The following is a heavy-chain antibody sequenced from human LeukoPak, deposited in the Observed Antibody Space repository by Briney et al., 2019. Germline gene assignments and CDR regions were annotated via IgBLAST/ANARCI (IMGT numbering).Heavy chain of an antibody. V-gene: IGHV3-33*01. CDR2: IWYDGSNK. CDR3: ARESEAFDI. Sequence: PGGSLRLSCAASGFTFSSYGMHWVRQAPGKGLEWVAVIWYDGSNKYYADSVKGRFTISRDNSKNTLYLQMNSLRTEDAAVYYCARESEAFDIWGRGTMVTVSS. CDR1: GFTFSSYG. J-gene: IGHJ3*02.